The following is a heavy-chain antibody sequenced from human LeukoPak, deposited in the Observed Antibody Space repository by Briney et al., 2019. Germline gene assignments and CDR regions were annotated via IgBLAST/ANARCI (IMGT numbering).Heavy chain of an antibody. V-gene: IGHV4-34*09. CDR3: ARERDYDSSGYTRRRAFDI. CDR1: GGSFSGYY. D-gene: IGHD3-22*01. CDR2: INHSGST. Sequence: SETLSLTCAVYGGSFSGYYWSWIRQPPGKGLEWIGEINHSGSTNYNPSLKSRVTISVDTSKNQFSLKLSSVTAADTAVYYCARERDYDSSGYTRRRAFDIRGQGTMVTVSS. J-gene: IGHJ3*02.